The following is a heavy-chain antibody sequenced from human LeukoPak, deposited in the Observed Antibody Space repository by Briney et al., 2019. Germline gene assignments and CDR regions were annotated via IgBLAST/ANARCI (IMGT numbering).Heavy chain of an antibody. J-gene: IGHJ6*03. Sequence: GASVKVSCKVSGYTLTELSMHWVRQAPGKGLEWMGGFDPEDGETIYAQKFQGRVTMTEDTSTDTAYMELSSLRSEDTAVYYCATERIYSNYPIHYYYYMDVWGKGTTVTVSS. CDR1: GYTLTELS. V-gene: IGHV1-24*01. D-gene: IGHD4-11*01. CDR3: ATERIYSNYPIHYYYYMDV. CDR2: FDPEDGET.